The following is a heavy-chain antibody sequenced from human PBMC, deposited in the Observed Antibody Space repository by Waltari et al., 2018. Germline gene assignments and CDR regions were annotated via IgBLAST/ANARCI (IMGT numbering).Heavy chain of an antibody. CDR2: IGSSLSTL. V-gene: IGHV3-48*04. D-gene: IGHD4-17*01. CDR1: GFSFSSYS. CDR3: ARGTTGYGDYVGGY. Sequence: EVQLVESGGGLVQPGGSLRLSCAASGFSFSSYSMNWVSQAPGKGLACVSCIGSSLSTLEDADSVEGLVTVSRANVKNALYLQMHSLRAEDEAVYYCARGTTGYGDYVGGYWGQGTLVTVSS. J-gene: IGHJ4*02.